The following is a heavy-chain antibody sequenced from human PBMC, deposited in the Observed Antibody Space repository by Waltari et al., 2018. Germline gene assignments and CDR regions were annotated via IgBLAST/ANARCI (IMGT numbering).Heavy chain of an antibody. Sequence: QVQLQESGPGLVKPSETLSLTCAVSGYSISSGYYWGWIRQPPGKGLEWIGSIYHSGSTYYNPSLKSRVTISVDTSKNQFSLQLSSVTAADTAVYYCARYGDYQYWCQGTLVTVSS. CDR3: ARYGDYQY. J-gene: IGHJ4*02. CDR2: IYHSGST. D-gene: IGHD4-17*01. CDR1: GYSISSGYY. V-gene: IGHV4-38-2*01.